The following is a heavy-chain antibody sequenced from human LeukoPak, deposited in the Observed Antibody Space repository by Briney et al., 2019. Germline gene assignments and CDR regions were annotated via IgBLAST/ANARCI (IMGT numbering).Heavy chain of an antibody. Sequence: KRGGSLKISCKGSGYSFTSYWIGWVRQLPGKGLEWMGIIYPGDSDTRYSPSFQGQVTISADKSISTACLQWTSLKASDTAMYYCARLKDIVVVVAASPAVSFDYWGQGTLVTVSS. CDR2: IYPGDSDT. D-gene: IGHD2-15*01. J-gene: IGHJ4*02. CDR3: ARLKDIVVVVAASPAVSFDY. CDR1: GYSFTSYW. V-gene: IGHV5-51*01.